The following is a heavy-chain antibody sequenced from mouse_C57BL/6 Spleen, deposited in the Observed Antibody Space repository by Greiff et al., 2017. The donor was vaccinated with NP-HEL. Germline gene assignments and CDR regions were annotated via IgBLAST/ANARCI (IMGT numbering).Heavy chain of an antibody. CDR1: GFTFSDYG. V-gene: IGHV5-17*01. D-gene: IGHD4-1*01. CDR3: ARRLGHDWYFDV. J-gene: IGHJ1*03. CDR2: ISSGSSTI. Sequence: EVKLVESGGGLVKPGGSLKLSCAASGFTFSDYGMHWVRQAPEKGLEWVAYISSGSSTIYYADTVKGRFTISRDNAKNTLFLQMTSLRSEDTAMYYCARRLGHDWYFDVWGTGTTVTVSS.